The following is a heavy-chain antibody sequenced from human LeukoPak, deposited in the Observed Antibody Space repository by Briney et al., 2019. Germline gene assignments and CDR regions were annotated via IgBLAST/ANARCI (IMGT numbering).Heavy chain of an antibody. CDR2: INYSGST. CDR1: GGTFSGYF. D-gene: IGHD3-10*01. V-gene: IGHV4-34*01. J-gene: IGHJ4*02. CDR3: ARYVVYGSGKYYFDY. Sequence: SETLSLTCAVYGGTFSGYFWSWIRQPPGKGLEWIASINYSGSTYYNPSLKSRVTISVDTSENQFSLKLSSVTAADTAVYYCARYVVYGSGKYYFDYWGQGTLVTVSS.